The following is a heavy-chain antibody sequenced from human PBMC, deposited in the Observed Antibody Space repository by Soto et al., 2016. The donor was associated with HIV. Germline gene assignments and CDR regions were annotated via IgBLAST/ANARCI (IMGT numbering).Heavy chain of an antibody. V-gene: IGHV1-2*02. J-gene: IGHJ6*03. CDR2: SSPHSDNT. CDR3: ARGHGTLVRGVIPYYYMDV. Sequence: QVQLVQSGAEVKRPGASVKISCKTSGFNFNAHFIHWVRQAPGQGLEWMGWSSPHSDNTNYAQKFKGRVAMTRDTSISTAYMEVTRLKSDDTAVYFCARGHGTLVRGVIPYYYMDVWGKGTTVTVSS. CDR1: GFNFNAHF. D-gene: IGHD3-10*01.